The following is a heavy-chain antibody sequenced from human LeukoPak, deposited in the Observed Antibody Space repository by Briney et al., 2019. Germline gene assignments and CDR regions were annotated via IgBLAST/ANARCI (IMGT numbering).Heavy chain of an antibody. J-gene: IGHJ5*02. Sequence: GASVKVSCKASGGTFSSYAISWVRQAPGQGLEWMGGIIPIFGTANYAQKFQGRVTITTDESTSTAYMELSSLRSEDTAVYYCARRNSPYSGYDSRWFDPWGQGTLVTVSS. CDR2: IIPIFGTA. CDR1: GGTFSSYA. CDR3: ARRNSPYSGYDSRWFDP. V-gene: IGHV1-69*05. D-gene: IGHD5-12*01.